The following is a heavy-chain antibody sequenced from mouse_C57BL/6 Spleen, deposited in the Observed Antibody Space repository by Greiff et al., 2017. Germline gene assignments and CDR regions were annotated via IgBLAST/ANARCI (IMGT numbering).Heavy chain of an antibody. J-gene: IGHJ1*03. Sequence: EVHLVESGGDLVKPGGSLKLSCAASGFTFSSYGMSWVRQTPDKRLEWVATISSGGSYTYYPDSVKGRFTISRDNAKNTLYLQMSSLKSEDTAMYYCARQGTTGPSWYFDVWGTGTTVTVSS. CDR2: ISSGGSYT. CDR3: ARQGTTGPSWYFDV. D-gene: IGHD1-1*01. V-gene: IGHV5-6*01. CDR1: GFTFSSYG.